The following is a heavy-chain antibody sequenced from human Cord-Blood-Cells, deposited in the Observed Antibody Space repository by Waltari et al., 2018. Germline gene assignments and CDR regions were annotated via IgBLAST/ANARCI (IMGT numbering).Heavy chain of an antibody. CDR1: GYTFTSYA. D-gene: IGHD3-16*01. CDR3: AREPWGYYYYGMDV. J-gene: IGHJ6*02. Sequence: QVQLVQSGAEVKKPGASVKVPCKASGYTFTSYAMHWVRQAPGQRLEWMGWINAGNGNAKYSLKFQGRVTITRDTSASTAYMELSSLRSEDTAVYYCAREPWGYYYYGMDVWGQGTTVTVSS. V-gene: IGHV1-3*01. CDR2: INAGNGNA.